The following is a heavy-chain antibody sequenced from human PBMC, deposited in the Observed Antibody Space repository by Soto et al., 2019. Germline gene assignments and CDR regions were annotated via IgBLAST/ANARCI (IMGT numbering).Heavy chain of an antibody. CDR1: GFTFSDYY. CDR2: ISSSGSTI. J-gene: IGHJ5*01. D-gene: IGHD1-1*01. Sequence: GGSLRLSCAASGFTFSDYYMSWIRQAPGKGLEWVSYISSSGSTIYYADSVKDRFTISRDNAKNSLYLQMNSLRAEDTAVYYCARFLYNWHEELRGFDFWAKGTLVTGYS. V-gene: IGHV3-11*01. CDR3: ARFLYNWHEELRGFDF.